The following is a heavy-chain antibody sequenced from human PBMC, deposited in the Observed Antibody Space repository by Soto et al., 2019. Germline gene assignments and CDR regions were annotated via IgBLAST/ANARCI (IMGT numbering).Heavy chain of an antibody. CDR1: GFTFSSYA. V-gene: IGHV3-30-3*01. CDR3: ARDKSWYYYGMDV. Sequence: LSLTCAASGFTFSSYAMHWVRQAPGKGLEWVAVISYDGSNKYYADSVKGRFTISRDNSKNTLYLQMNSLRAEDTAVYYCARDKSWYYYGMDVWGQGTTVTVSS. D-gene: IGHD6-13*01. CDR2: ISYDGSNK. J-gene: IGHJ6*02.